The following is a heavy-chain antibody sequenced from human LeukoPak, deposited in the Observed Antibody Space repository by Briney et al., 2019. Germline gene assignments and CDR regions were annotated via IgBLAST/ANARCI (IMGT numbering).Heavy chain of an antibody. CDR3: ARANGMDV. CDR1: GFTFSSYS. J-gene: IGHJ6*02. Sequence: PGGSLRLSCAVSGFTFSSYSLNWAAQAPGKGLEWLSYISSTSSTIYYADSVRGRFTISRDNAKKSLYLQMNSLRDEDTAVYYCARANGMDVWGQGTTVTVSS. V-gene: IGHV3-48*02. CDR2: ISSTSSTI.